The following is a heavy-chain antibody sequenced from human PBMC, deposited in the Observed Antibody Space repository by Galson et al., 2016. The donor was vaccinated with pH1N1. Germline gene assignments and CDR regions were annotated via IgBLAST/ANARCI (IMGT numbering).Heavy chain of an antibody. Sequence: SVKVSCEASEYTFIGYYIHWMRQAPGHGLAWMGRINPNNGDTHYAQNFQGRVTMTRDTSISTAYMELNSLRSDDTAVYYCARVNTYDSSGYYPFDYWGQGTQVTVSS. D-gene: IGHD3-22*01. CDR1: EYTFIGYY. CDR3: ARVNTYDSSGYYPFDY. J-gene: IGHJ4*02. V-gene: IGHV1-2*06. CDR2: INPNNGDT.